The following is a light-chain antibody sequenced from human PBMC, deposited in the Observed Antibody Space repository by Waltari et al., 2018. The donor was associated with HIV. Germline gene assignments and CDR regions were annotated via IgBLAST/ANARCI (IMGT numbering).Light chain of an antibody. CDR2: DVT. CDR3: CSYTGGTFYV. CDR1: SSDVGGYYF. V-gene: IGLV2-14*03. J-gene: IGLJ1*01. Sequence: QSALSQPASVSGSVGQSITISCTGTSSDVGGYYFFSWFQQHPGKVPKLMIYDVTKRPSGVSDRFSASKSGDTAFLTISGLQDEDDSTYYCCSYTGGTFYVFGTGTKVTVL.